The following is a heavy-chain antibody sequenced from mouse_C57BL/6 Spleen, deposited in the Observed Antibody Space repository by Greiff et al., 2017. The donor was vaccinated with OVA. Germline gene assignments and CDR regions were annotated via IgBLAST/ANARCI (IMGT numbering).Heavy chain of an antibody. V-gene: IGHV1-82*01. D-gene: IGHD2-5*01. CDR1: GYAFSSSW. CDR2: IYPGDGDT. J-gene: IGHJ2*01. Sequence: QVQLQQSGPELVKPGASVKISCKASGYAFSSSWMNWVKQRPGKGLEWIGRIYPGDGDTNYNGKFKGKATLTADKSSSTAYMQLSSLTSEDSAVYFCARQGAYYSNPCYFDCWGQGTTLTVSS. CDR3: ARQGAYYSNPCYFDC.